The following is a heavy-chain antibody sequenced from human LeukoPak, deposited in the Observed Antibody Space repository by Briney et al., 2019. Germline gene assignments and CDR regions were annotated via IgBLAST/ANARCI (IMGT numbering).Heavy chain of an antibody. J-gene: IGHJ3*02. V-gene: IGHV1-2*02. Sequence: ASVKVSCKASGYTFTGYYMHWVRQAPGQGLEWMGWINPNSGGTNYAQKFQGRVTMTRDTSISTVYMELSRLRSDDTAVYYCARTDSGSYYGAFDIWGQGTMVTVSS. CDR1: GYTFTGYY. CDR3: ARTDSGSYYGAFDI. D-gene: IGHD1-26*01. CDR2: INPNSGGT.